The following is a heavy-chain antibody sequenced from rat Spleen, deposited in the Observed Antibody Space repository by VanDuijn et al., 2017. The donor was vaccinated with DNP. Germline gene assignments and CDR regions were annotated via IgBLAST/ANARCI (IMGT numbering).Heavy chain of an antibody. CDR3: ARLGTQGFTY. J-gene: IGHJ3*01. CDR1: GCPITSNY. V-gene: IGHV3-1*01. CDR2: RSYSGRT. Sequence: EVQLQESGPGLVQPSQSLSLTCSVTGCPITSNYWAWIRKFPGDKMEYIGHRSYSGRTNYYPSLKSRFSITRDTSKNQFFLQLNSVTTEDTATYYGARLGTQGFTYWGQGTLVTVSS. D-gene: IGHD1-5*01.